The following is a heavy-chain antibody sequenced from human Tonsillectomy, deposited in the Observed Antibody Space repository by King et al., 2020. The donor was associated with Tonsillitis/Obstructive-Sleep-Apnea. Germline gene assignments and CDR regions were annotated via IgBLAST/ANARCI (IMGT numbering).Heavy chain of an antibody. Sequence: VQLVQSGAEVKKPGSSVKVSCKASGGTFSSYAISWVRQAPGQGLEWMGRIIPILGIANYAQKFQGRVTITADKSTGTAYMELSSLRSEDTAVYYCARVVYSGSLGLNDAFDIWGQGTMVTVSS. CDR2: IIPILGIA. J-gene: IGHJ3*02. CDR3: ARVVYSGSLGLNDAFDI. V-gene: IGHV1-69*09. D-gene: IGHD1-26*01. CDR1: GGTFSSYA.